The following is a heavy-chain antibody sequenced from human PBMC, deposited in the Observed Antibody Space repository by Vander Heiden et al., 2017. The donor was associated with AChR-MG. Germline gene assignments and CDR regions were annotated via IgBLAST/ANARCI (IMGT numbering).Heavy chain of an antibody. Sequence: QVQLQQWGAGLLKPSETLSLTCAVYGGSFSGYYWSWIRQPPGKGLEWIGEINHSGSTNYNPSLKSRVTISVDTSKNQFSLKLSSVTAADTAVYYCARGGTIFGVVIRSRIYYMDVWGKGTTVTVSS. V-gene: IGHV4-34*01. CDR2: INHSGST. CDR3: ARGGTIFGVVIRSRIYYMDV. J-gene: IGHJ6*03. CDR1: GGSFSGYY. D-gene: IGHD3-3*01.